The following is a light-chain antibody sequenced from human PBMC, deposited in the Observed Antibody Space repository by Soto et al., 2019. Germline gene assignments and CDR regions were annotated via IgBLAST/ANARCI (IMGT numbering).Light chain of an antibody. CDR3: HQYGSSPFT. Sequence: EVVLTQSPATLSWSPGERATLSCRANQSVSANYLAWYQQKPGQAPRLLIYGASSRATAIPDRFSGSGSGTDFTLTISRLEPEDFAVFYCHQYGSSPFTFGPGTQVDIK. CDR1: QSVSANY. V-gene: IGKV3-20*01. CDR2: GAS. J-gene: IGKJ3*01.